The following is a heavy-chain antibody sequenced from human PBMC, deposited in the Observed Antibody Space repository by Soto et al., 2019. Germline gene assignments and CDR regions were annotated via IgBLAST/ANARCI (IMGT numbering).Heavy chain of an antibody. D-gene: IGHD2-15*01. CDR2: TYYRSKWYN. CDR3: ARTVVAATYDTPSTKNPSSGNDY. J-gene: IGHJ4*02. V-gene: IGHV6-1*01. Sequence: QTLSLTCAISGDSVSSNSAAWNWIRQSPSRGLEWLGRTYYRSKWYNDYAVSVKSRITINPDTSKNQFSLQLNSLRAEDTAVYYCARTVVAATYDTPSTKNPSSGNDYWGQGTLVTVSS. CDR1: GDSVSSNSAA.